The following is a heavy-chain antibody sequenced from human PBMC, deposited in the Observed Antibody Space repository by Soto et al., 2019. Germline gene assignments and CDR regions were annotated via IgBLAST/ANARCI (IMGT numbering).Heavy chain of an antibody. Sequence: ASVKVSCKASGYTFTSYYMHWLRQPPREGLEWMGWINPNSGGTTYAQKFQGWVTMTRDTSISTAYMELSRPRSDDKAVYYCARGPRPHPSTWFDPWGQGTLVTVSS. J-gene: IGHJ5*02. CDR3: ARGPRPHPSTWFDP. D-gene: IGHD6-6*01. CDR2: INPNSGGT. V-gene: IGHV1-2*04. CDR1: GYTFTSYY.